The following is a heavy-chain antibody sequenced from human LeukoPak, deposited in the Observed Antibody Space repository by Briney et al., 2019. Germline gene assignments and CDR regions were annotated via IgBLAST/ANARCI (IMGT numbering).Heavy chain of an antibody. CDR1: GGSFSGYY. D-gene: IGHD4-17*01. CDR2: INHSGST. Sequence: PSETLSLTCAVYGGSFSGYYWSWIRQPPGKGLEWVGEINHSGSTNYNPSLKSRVTISVDTSKNQFSLKLSSVTAADTAVYYCARGLTTVTTWHYYYYMDVWGKGTTVTVSS. CDR3: ARGLTTVTTWHYYYYMDV. J-gene: IGHJ6*03. V-gene: IGHV4-34*01.